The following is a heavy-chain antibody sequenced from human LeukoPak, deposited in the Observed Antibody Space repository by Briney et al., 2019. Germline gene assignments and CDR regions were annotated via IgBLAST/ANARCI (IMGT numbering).Heavy chain of an antibody. CDR1: GFIVSSNY. CDR3: AREPMYYYDSSGNYV. D-gene: IGHD3-22*01. V-gene: IGHV3-53*01. CDR2: IYSAGNT. J-gene: IGHJ4*02. Sequence: GGSLRLSCAASGFIVSSNYMSWVRQAPGKGLEWVSVIYSAGNTYYADSVKGRFTISRDNSKNALYLQMTNLRAEDTAVYYCAREPMYYYDSSGNYVWGQGALVTVSS.